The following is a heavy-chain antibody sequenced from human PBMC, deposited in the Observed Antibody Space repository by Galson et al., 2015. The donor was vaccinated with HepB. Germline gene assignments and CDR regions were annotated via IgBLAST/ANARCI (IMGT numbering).Heavy chain of an antibody. J-gene: IGHJ4*02. CDR1: GFTFSSYW. Sequence: SLRLSCAVSGFTFSSYWMDWVRQAPGKGLVWVSRIKSDGSSTTYADSVKGRFTISRDNAKNTLYLQMNSLRAEDTAMYYCVRIILGMGGAFDRWGQGTLVTVSS. V-gene: IGHV3-74*03. CDR2: IKSDGSST. D-gene: IGHD2-21*01. CDR3: VRIILGMGGAFDR.